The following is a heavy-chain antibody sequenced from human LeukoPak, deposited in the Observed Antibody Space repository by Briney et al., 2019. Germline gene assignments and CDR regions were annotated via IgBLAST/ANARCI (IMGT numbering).Heavy chain of an antibody. Sequence: ASVKVSCKASRYTFTGYYMHWVRQAPGQGLEWMGWINPNTGGTDYAQKFQGRVTMTRDTSISTAYMELSRLRSDDTAVYYCARGSGEGYTYGRYYFDYWGQGTLVTVSS. D-gene: IGHD5-18*01. V-gene: IGHV1-2*02. CDR2: INPNTGGT. CDR3: ARGSGEGYTYGRYYFDY. J-gene: IGHJ4*02. CDR1: RYTFTGYY.